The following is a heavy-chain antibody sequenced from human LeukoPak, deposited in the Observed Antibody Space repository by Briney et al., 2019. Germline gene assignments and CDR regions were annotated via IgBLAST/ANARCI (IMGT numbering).Heavy chain of an antibody. CDR3: AREGSSWYYAFDI. Sequence: SETLFLTCAVSGYSISSGYYWGWIRQPPGKGLEWIGSIYHSGSTYYNPSLKSRVTISVDTSKNQFSLKLSSVTAADTAVYYCAREGSSWYYAFDIWGQGTMVTVSS. V-gene: IGHV4-38-2*02. CDR1: GYSISSGYY. CDR2: IYHSGST. J-gene: IGHJ3*02. D-gene: IGHD6-13*01.